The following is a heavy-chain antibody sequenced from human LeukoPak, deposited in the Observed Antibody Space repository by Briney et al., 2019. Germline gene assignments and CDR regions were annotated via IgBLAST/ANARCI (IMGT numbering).Heavy chain of an antibody. CDR1: GYTFTGYY. Sequence: ASVKVSCKASGYTFTGYYMHWVRQAPGQGLEWMGWISAYNGNTNYAQKLQGRVTMTTDTSTSTAYMELRSLRSDDTAVYYCARVGVGGAFDNWGQGTLVTVSS. D-gene: IGHD2-15*01. CDR3: ARVGVGGAFDN. CDR2: ISAYNGNT. V-gene: IGHV1-18*04. J-gene: IGHJ4*02.